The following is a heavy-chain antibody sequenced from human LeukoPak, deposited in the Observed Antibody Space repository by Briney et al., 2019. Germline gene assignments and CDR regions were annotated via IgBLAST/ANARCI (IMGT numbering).Heavy chain of an antibody. CDR3: ARTTTVTTVPAY. CDR1: XFTFSSYA. D-gene: IGHD4-17*01. J-gene: IGHJ4*02. CDR2: ISYDGSNK. Sequence: SLRLXXAASXFTFSSYAMHWVRQAPGKGLEWVAVISYDGSNKYYADSVKGRFTISRDNSKNTLYLQMNSLRAEDTAVYYCARTTTVTTVPAYWGQGTLVTVSS. V-gene: IGHV3-30*04.